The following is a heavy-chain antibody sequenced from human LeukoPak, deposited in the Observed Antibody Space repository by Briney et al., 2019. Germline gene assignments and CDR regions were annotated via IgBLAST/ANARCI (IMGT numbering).Heavy chain of an antibody. CDR3: ARDYYDSSGYYRNWFDP. D-gene: IGHD3-22*01. J-gene: IGHJ5*02. V-gene: IGHV1-46*01. Sequence: XXRQAPGXXXXXXGIINPSGGSTSYAQKFQGRVTMTRDTSTSTVYMELSSLRSEDTAVYYCARDYYDSSGYYRNWFDPWGQGTLVTVSS. CDR2: INPSGGST.